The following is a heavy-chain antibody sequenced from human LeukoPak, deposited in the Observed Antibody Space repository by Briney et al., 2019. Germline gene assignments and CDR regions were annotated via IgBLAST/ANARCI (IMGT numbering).Heavy chain of an antibody. J-gene: IGHJ4*02. D-gene: IGHD3-9*01. CDR3: AKGGKYDILTGFRRSRLLGDY. Sequence: PGESLRLSCVASGFAFSRYAMTWVRQAPGKGLEWVSVLSGSGSSTDYADSVKGRFNISRDNSKNTLYLQMNSLRAEDTAVYYCAKGGKYDILTGFRRSRLLGDYWGQGTLVTVSS. CDR2: LSGSGSST. V-gene: IGHV3-23*01. CDR1: GFAFSRYA.